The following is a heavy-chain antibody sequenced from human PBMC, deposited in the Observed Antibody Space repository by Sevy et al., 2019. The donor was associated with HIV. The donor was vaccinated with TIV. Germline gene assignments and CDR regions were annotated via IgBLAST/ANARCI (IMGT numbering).Heavy chain of an antibody. D-gene: IGHD6-19*01. CDR2: ISGPIGDT. CDR3: AKDIIAVVGDAFDI. V-gene: IGHV3-23*01. Sequence: GGSLRLSCAASGFTFSDYYMSWIRQAPGKGLEWVSAISGPIGDTYYADSVKGRFTISRDNSKNTLYLQMNSLRAEDMAVYYCAKDIIAVVGDAFDIWGQGTMVTVSS. J-gene: IGHJ3*02. CDR1: GFTFSDYY.